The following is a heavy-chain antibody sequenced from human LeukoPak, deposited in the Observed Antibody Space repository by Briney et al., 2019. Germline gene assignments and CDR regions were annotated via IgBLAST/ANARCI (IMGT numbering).Heavy chain of an antibody. J-gene: IGHJ6*03. CDR3: ARIGYCTNGVCYSYYYYMDV. Sequence: GGSLRLSRAASGFTFDDYGMSWVRQAPGKGLEWVSGINWNGGSTGYADSVKGRFTISRDNAKNSLYLQMNSLRAEDTALYYCARIGYCTNGVCYSYYYYMDVWGKGTTVTVSS. CDR1: GFTFDDYG. V-gene: IGHV3-20*04. CDR2: INWNGGST. D-gene: IGHD2-8*01.